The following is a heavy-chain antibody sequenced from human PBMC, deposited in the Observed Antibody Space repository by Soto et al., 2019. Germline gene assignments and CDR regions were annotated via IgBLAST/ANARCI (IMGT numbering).Heavy chain of an antibody. CDR3: ARVALDSSSWDNWFDP. Sequence: SETLSLTCAVSSGSISSSNWWSWVRQPPGKGLEWIGEIYHSGSTNYNPSLKSRVTISVDKSKNQFSLKLSSVTAADTAVYYCARVALDSSSWDNWFDPWGQGTLVTVSS. V-gene: IGHV4-4*02. CDR1: SGSISSSNW. D-gene: IGHD6-13*01. J-gene: IGHJ5*02. CDR2: IYHSGST.